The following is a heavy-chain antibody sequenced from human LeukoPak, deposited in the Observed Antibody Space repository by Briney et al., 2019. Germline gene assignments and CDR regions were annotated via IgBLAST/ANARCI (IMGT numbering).Heavy chain of an antibody. V-gene: IGHV4-31*03. J-gene: IGHJ4*02. CDR2: IYYSGST. CDR3: ARFEMAFSFDY. D-gene: IGHD5-24*01. CDR1: GGSISSGGYY. Sequence: PSQTLSLTCTVSGGSISSGGYYWSWIRQHPGKGLEWIGYIYYSGSTYYNPSLKSRVTISVDTSKNQFSLKLSSVTAADTTVYYCARFEMAFSFDYWGQGTLVTVSS.